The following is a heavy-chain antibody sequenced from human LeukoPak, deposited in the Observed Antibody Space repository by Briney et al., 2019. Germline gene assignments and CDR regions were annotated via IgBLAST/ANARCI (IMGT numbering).Heavy chain of an antibody. CDR1: GSTFDDYA. CDR2: ISWNSGSI. D-gene: IGHD6-19*01. J-gene: IGHJ4*02. Sequence: GRSLRLSCAASGSTFDDYAMHWVRQAPGKGLEWVSGISWNSGSIGYADSVKGRFTISRDNAKNSLYLQMNSLRAEDTALYYCAKDMKRQWLVQAESPLDYWGQGTLVTVSS. V-gene: IGHV3-9*01. CDR3: AKDMKRQWLVQAESPLDY.